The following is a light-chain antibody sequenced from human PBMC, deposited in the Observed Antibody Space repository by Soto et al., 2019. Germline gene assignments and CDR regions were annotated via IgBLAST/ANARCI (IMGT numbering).Light chain of an antibody. CDR1: QSVSGNF. CDR3: QQYKNWLALT. V-gene: IGKV3-15*01. J-gene: IGKJ4*01. Sequence: EIVFTQSPGTLSLSPGERATLSCRASQSVSGNFLAWYQEKPGQAPRLLIYGASTRATGIPARSSGSGSGTEFTLTISSLQSEDSAVYYCQQYKNWLALTFGGGTKVDIK. CDR2: GAS.